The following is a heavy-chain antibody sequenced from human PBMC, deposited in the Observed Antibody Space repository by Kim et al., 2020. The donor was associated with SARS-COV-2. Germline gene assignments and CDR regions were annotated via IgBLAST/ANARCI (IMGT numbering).Heavy chain of an antibody. Sequence: SETLSLTCTVSGGSISSGGYYWSWIRQHPGKGLEWIGYIYYSGSTYYNPSLKSRVTISVDTSKNQFSLKLSSVTAADTAVYYCARLLWREQLGLAFDIWGQGTMVTVSS. CDR2: IYYSGST. D-gene: IGHD6-13*01. V-gene: IGHV4-31*03. CDR3: ARLLWREQLGLAFDI. J-gene: IGHJ3*02. CDR1: GGSISSGGYY.